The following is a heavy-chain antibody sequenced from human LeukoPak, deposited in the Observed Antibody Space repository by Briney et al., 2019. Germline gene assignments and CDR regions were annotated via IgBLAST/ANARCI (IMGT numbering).Heavy chain of an antibody. D-gene: IGHD4-17*01. CDR3: ARTIQVTTIRESSLDP. CDR2: ISSSGSTI. V-gene: IGHV3-48*03. CDR1: GFTFSSYE. Sequence: AEGSLRLSCAASGFTFSSYEMNWVRQAPGKGLEWVSYISSSGSTIYYADSVKGRFTISRDNAKNSLYLQMNSLRAEDTAVYYCARTIQVTTIRESSLDPWGQGTLVTVSS. J-gene: IGHJ5*02.